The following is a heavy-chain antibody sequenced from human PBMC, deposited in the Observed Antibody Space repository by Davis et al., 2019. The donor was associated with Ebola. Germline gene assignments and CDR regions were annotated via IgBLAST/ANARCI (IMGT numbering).Heavy chain of an antibody. CDR1: GGTFSSYA. CDR3: ARWYDSSGYYYVYFDY. CDR2: IIPIFGTA. V-gene: IGHV1-69*13. J-gene: IGHJ4*02. D-gene: IGHD3-22*01. Sequence: SVKVSCKASGGTFSSYAISWVRQAPGQGLEWMGGIIPIFGTANYAQKFQGRVTITADESTSTAYMELSSLRSEDTAVYYCARWYDSSGYYYVYFDYWGQGTLVTVSS.